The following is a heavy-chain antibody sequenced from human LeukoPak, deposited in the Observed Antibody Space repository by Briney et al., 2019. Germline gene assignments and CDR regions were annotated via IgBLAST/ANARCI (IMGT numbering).Heavy chain of an antibody. CDR2: ISSSSSTI. CDR1: GFTFSSYS. V-gene: IGHV3-48*04. Sequence: GSLRLSCAASGFTFSSYSMNWVRQAPGKGLEWVSYISSSSSTIYYADSVKGRFTISRDNAKNSLYLQMNSLRAEDTAVYYCARAGGDILTGYPSHYFDYWGQGTLVTVSS. J-gene: IGHJ4*02. D-gene: IGHD3-9*01. CDR3: ARAGGDILTGYPSHYFDY.